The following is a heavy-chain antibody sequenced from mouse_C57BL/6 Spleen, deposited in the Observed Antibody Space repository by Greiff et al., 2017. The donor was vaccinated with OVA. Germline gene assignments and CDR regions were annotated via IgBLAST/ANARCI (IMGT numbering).Heavy chain of an antibody. CDR3: ARRGTGTRFAC. Sequence: QVQLQQPGAELVKPGASVTLSCKASGYTFTSYWMHWVKQRPGQGLEWIGMIHPNSGSTNYNEKIKSKATLTVDKSSSTAYMQLSSLTSEDSAVYYCARRGTGTRFACWGQGALVTVSA. CDR1: GYTFTSYW. CDR2: IHPNSGST. D-gene: IGHD4-1*01. V-gene: IGHV1-64*01. J-gene: IGHJ3*01.